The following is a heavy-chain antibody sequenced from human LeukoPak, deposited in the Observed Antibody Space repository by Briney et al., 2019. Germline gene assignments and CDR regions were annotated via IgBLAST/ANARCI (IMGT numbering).Heavy chain of an antibody. CDR1: GFTFSSYG. CDR2: IRYDGSNK. Sequence: GGSLRLSCAVSGFTFSSYGMHWVRQAPGKGLEWVAFIRYDGSNKYYADSVKGRFTISRDNSKNTLYLQMNSLRAEDTAVYYCARGIATTTPYAFDIWGQGTMVTVSS. D-gene: IGHD6-13*01. V-gene: IGHV3-30*02. CDR3: ARGIATTTPYAFDI. J-gene: IGHJ3*02.